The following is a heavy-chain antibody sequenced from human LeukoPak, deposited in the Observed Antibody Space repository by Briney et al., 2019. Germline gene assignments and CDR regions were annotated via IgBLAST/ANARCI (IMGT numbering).Heavy chain of an antibody. V-gene: IGHV3-23*01. CDR3: AKGPIEAAAGPFDY. Sequence: AISGSGGSTYYADSVKGRFTISRDNSKNTLYLQMNSLRAEDTAVYYCAKGPIEAAAGPFDYWGQGTLVTVSS. D-gene: IGHD6-13*01. J-gene: IGHJ4*02. CDR2: ISGSGGST.